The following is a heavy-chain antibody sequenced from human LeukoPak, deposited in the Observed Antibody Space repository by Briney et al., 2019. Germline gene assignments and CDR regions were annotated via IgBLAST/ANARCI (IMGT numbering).Heavy chain of an antibody. V-gene: IGHV3-48*03. Sequence: GGSLRLSCAVSGFTFSSYEMNWVRQAPGKGLEWVSYITSSGSVIYYADPVKGRFTISRDNAKNSLYLQMNSLRAEDTAVYYCARVGVDGSGTYGDYWSQGTLVTVSS. CDR1: GFTFSSYE. J-gene: IGHJ4*02. CDR2: ITSSGSVI. CDR3: ARVGVDGSGTYGDY. D-gene: IGHD3-10*01.